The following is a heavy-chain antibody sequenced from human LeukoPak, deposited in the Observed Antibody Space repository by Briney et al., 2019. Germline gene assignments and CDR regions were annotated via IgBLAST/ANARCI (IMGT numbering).Heavy chain of an antibody. V-gene: IGHV3-23*01. CDR1: GFTFSSYA. J-gene: IGHJ3*02. Sequence: PGGSLRLSCAASGFTFSSYAMSWVRQAPGKGLEWVSAISGSGGSTYYADSVKGRFSISRDNSKDTLFLQMSSLRIKDTAVYYCAVQGFDIWGQGTMVTVSS. CDR2: ISGSGGST. CDR3: AVQGFDI.